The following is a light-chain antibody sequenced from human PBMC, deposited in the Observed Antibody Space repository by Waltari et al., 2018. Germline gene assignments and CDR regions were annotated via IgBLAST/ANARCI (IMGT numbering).Light chain of an antibody. V-gene: IGKV3-15*01. CDR1: QSVNTN. Sequence: EIILTKSPATLSVFPGEETSLSCRASQSVNTNLAWYQHKPGQAPRLLIYGASIRATGIPARFRGSGSGTEFTLTISSLQSEDLAVYYCQQYINRPRTFGQGTKVEIK. J-gene: IGKJ1*01. CDR2: GAS. CDR3: QQYINRPRT.